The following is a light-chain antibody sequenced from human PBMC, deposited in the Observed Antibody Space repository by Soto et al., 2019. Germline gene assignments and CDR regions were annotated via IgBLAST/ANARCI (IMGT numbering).Light chain of an antibody. CDR1: SSDVGGYNY. Sequence: QSALTQPASVSGSPGQSITISCTGTSSDVGGYNYVSWYQQHPGKAPKLMIYEVSNRPSGVSNRFSGSKSGNTASLTISGLQAEDEAVYYCSSYTSSSTYVFGSGTNFTGL. V-gene: IGLV2-14*01. CDR2: EVS. J-gene: IGLJ1*01. CDR3: SSYTSSSTYV.